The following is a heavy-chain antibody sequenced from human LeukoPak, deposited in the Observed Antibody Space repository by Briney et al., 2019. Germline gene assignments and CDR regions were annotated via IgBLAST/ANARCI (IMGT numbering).Heavy chain of an antibody. CDR3: AKDMGDTAMVTFDI. CDR2: ISGDGGST. CDR1: GFTFDDYA. J-gene: IGHJ3*02. Sequence: PGGSLRLSCAASGFTFDDYAMHWVRQAPGKGLEWVSLISGDGGSTYYADSVKGRFTISRDSSKNSLYLQMNSLRTEDTALYYCAKDMGDTAMVTFDIWGQGTMVTVSS. D-gene: IGHD5-18*01. V-gene: IGHV3-43*02.